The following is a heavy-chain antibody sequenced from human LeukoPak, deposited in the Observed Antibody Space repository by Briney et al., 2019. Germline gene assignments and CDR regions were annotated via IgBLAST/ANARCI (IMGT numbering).Heavy chain of an antibody. D-gene: IGHD2-2*01. CDR1: GGSFSGYY. Sequence: PSETLSLTCAVYGGSFSGYYWSWIRQPPGKGLEWIGEINHSGSTNYNPSLKSRVTISVDTSKNQFSLKLSSVTAADTAVYYCARVYCSSTSCYAYDYWGQGTPVTVSS. J-gene: IGHJ4*02. V-gene: IGHV4-34*01. CDR2: INHSGST. CDR3: ARVYCSSTSCYAYDY.